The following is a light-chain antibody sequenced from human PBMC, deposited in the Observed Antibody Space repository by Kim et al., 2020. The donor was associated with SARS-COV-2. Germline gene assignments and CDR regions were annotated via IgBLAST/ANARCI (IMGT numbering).Light chain of an antibody. Sequence: VSPGESVTLSGRASQSVSINLAWYQRNPGQAPRLLIYDVSTRATGIPAKFSGGGSGTEFTLTISSLQSEDFAVYYCQQYDEWPLTFGGGTKVDIK. CDR1: QSVSIN. CDR3: QQYDEWPLT. J-gene: IGKJ4*01. CDR2: DVS. V-gene: IGKV3-15*01.